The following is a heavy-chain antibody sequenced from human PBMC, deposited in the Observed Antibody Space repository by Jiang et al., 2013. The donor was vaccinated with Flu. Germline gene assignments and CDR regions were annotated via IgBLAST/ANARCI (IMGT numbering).Heavy chain of an antibody. V-gene: IGHV3-33*08. CDR1: GFTFSSYG. Sequence: GGGVVQPGRSLRLSCAASGFTFSSYGMHWVRQAPGKGLEWVAVIWHDGSRKYYADSVKGRFTISRDNSKNTLFLQMNTLRAEDSAVYYCASSYCPNGVCYNYFDYWGPGTLVTVSS. J-gene: IGHJ4*02. CDR2: IWHDGSRK. CDR3: ASSYCPNGVCYNYFDY. D-gene: IGHD2-8*01.